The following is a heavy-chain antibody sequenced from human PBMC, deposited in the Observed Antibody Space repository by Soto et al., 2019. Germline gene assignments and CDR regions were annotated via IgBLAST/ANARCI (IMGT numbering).Heavy chain of an antibody. V-gene: IGHV3-7*03. Sequence: GGSLRLSCATSGFTFSSNWMSWVRQAPGKGLEWVANINEDGSGKDYVDSVKGRFTISRDNAQNSLYLQMNSLRGEDTAVYYCAKGTQWSQGTQVTVSS. J-gene: IGHJ4*02. CDR1: GFTFSSNW. CDR2: INEDGSGK. D-gene: IGHD1-1*01. CDR3: AKGTQ.